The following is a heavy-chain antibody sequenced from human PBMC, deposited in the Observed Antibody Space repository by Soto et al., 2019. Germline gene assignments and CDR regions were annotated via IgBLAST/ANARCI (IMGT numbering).Heavy chain of an antibody. CDR2: ITSDGGHT. J-gene: IGHJ6*02. CDR3: ATRIPFGYRTDV. Sequence: GGSLRLSCAASGFTFSSYAMHWVRQAPGRGLEYFSAITSDGGHTDYASSVKGRFTISRDNSKNTLYLQMGSLRAEDVAVYYCATRIPFGYRTDVWGQGTTVTVSS. V-gene: IGHV3-64*01. D-gene: IGHD2-21*01. CDR1: GFTFSSYA.